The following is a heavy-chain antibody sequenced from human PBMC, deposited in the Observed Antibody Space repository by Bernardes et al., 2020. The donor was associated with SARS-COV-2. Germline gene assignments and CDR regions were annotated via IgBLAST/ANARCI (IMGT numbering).Heavy chain of an antibody. J-gene: IGHJ6*02. CDR2: ISSSSSYT. CDR3: ARAPGGAQAVLFYYYYYGMDV. D-gene: IGHD2-21*01. V-gene: IGHV3-11*06. CDR1: GFTFSDYY. Sequence: GGSLRLSRAASGFTFSDYYMSWIRQAPGKGLEWVSYISSSSSYTNYADSVKGRFTISRDNAKNSLYLQMNSLRAEDTAVYYCARAPGGAQAVLFYYYYYGMDVWGQGTTVTVSS.